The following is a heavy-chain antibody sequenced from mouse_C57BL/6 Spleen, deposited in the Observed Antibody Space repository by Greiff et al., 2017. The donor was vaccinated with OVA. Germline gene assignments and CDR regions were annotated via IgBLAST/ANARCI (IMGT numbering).Heavy chain of an antibody. Sequence: EVQLQQSGAELVRPGASVKLSCTASGFNIKDDYMHWVKQRPEQGLEWIGWIDPENGDTEYASKFQGKATITADTSSNTAYLQLSSLTSEDTAVYYCTALITTVVAGDFDYWGQGTTLTVSS. J-gene: IGHJ2*01. V-gene: IGHV14-4*01. D-gene: IGHD1-1*01. CDR2: IDPENGDT. CDR1: GFNIKDDY. CDR3: TALITTVVAGDFDY.